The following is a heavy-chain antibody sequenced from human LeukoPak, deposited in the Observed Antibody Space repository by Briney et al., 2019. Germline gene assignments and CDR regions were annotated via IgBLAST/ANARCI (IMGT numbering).Heavy chain of an antibody. CDR3: ARDIIVADTSAYDI. Sequence: GGSLRLSCAASGFTFSSYAMHWVRQAPGKGLEWVAVISYDGSNKYYADSVKGRFTISRDNSKNTLYLQMNSLRAEDTAVYYCARDIIVADTSAYDIWGHGTMVTVSS. J-gene: IGHJ3*02. CDR2: ISYDGSNK. V-gene: IGHV3-30-3*01. D-gene: IGHD5-12*01. CDR1: GFTFSSYA.